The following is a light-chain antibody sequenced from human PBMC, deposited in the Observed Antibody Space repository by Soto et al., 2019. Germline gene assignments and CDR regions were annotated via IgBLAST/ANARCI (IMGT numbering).Light chain of an antibody. CDR2: RND. J-gene: IGLJ1*01. Sequence: QSVLPQPPSASGTPGQRVTISCSTTNSRSGSNYVYWYQQLPGAAPKLLIYRNDQRTSGVHDRFSASKSGTSASLAISGLRSEDEADYFCAKWDDSLRVYVLGSGTKLTVL. V-gene: IGLV1-47*01. CDR3: AKWDDSLRVYV. CDR1: NSRSGSNY.